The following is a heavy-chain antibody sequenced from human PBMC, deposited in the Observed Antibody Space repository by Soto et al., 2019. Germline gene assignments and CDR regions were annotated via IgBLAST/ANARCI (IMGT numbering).Heavy chain of an antibody. V-gene: IGHV1-58*02. CDR3: AADPTYYYDSSGFH. Sequence: SVKVSCKGSGYTFTSYAMHWVRQAPGQRLEWMGWINAGSGNTNYAQKFQERVTITRDMSTSTAYMELSSLRSEDTAVYYCAADPTYYYDSSGFHWGQGTLVTVSS. J-gene: IGHJ4*02. CDR2: INAGSGNT. D-gene: IGHD3-22*01. CDR1: GYTFTSYA.